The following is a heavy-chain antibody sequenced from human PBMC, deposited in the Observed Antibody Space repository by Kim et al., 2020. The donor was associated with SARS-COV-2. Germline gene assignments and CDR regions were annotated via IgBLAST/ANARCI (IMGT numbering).Heavy chain of an antibody. Sequence: SETLSLTCTVSGGSVSSGSYYWSWIRQPPGKGLEWIGYIYYSGSTNYNPSLKSRVTISVDTSKNQFSLKLSSVTAADTAVYYCARDTGRLGAEYFQHWGQGTLVTVSS. J-gene: IGHJ1*01. CDR3: ARDTGRLGAEYFQH. CDR2: IYYSGST. V-gene: IGHV4-61*01. D-gene: IGHD2-15*01. CDR1: GGSVSSGSYY.